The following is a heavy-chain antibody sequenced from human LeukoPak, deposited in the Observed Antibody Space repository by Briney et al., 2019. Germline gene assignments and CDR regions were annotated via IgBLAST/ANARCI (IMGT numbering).Heavy chain of an antibody. CDR2: IYYSGST. V-gene: IGHV4-39*01. J-gene: IGHJ4*02. CDR1: GFTFSNAW. Sequence: KTGGSLRLSCAASGFTFSNAWMSWIRQPPGKGLEWIGSIYYSGSTYYNPSLKSRVTISVDTSKNQFSLKLSSVTAADTAVYYCARYLGQWPGYLVDYWGQGTLVTVSS. CDR3: ARYLGQWPGYLVDY. D-gene: IGHD3/OR15-3a*01.